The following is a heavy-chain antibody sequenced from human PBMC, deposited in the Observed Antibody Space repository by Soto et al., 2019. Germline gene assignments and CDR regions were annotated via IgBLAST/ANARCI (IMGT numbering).Heavy chain of an antibody. Sequence: QVHLVQYGAEVKKPGASVNVSCQASGSITNHHMHWVRQAPGQGLEWMGIFNPSGLSTTYEQKFQGRVTITRDTTTSTDYMELRSLTSEDTAGYFCADVTYRGPLEVAGPLGSWGQGTLVIVSS. J-gene: IGHJ4*02. CDR1: GSITNHH. D-gene: IGHD6-19*01. CDR2: FNPSGLST. CDR3: ADVTYRGPLEVAGPLGS. V-gene: IGHV1-46*01.